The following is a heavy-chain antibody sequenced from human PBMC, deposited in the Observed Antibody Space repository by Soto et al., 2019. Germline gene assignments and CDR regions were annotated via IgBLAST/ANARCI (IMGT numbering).Heavy chain of an antibody. D-gene: IGHD2-2*01. CDR2: ISYDGSNK. Sequence: QVRLVESGGGVVQPGRSLRLSCAASGFTFSSYGMHWVRQAPGKGLEWVAVISYDGSNKYYVDSVKGRFTISRDNSKNTLYLQMNSLRAEDTAVYYCATLTHCSSTSCLDAFDIWGQGTMVTVSS. J-gene: IGHJ3*02. V-gene: IGHV3-30*03. CDR3: ATLTHCSSTSCLDAFDI. CDR1: GFTFSSYG.